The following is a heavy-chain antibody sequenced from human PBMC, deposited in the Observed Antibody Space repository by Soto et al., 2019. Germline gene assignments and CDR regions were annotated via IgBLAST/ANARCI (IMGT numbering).Heavy chain of an antibody. J-gene: IGHJ4*02. CDR3: ATRPLAGGWVGVFDY. D-gene: IGHD1-26*01. CDR2: IYSGGST. Sequence: GGSLRLSCAASGFTVSSNYMSWVRQAPGKGLEWVSVIYSGGSTYYADSVKGRFTISRDNSKNTLYLQMNSLRAEDTAVYYCATRPLAGGWVGVFDYWSQGTLVTVSS. CDR1: GFTVSSNY. V-gene: IGHV3-66*01.